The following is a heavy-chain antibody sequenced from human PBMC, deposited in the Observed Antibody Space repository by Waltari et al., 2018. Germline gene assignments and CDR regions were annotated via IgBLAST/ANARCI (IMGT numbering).Heavy chain of an antibody. V-gene: IGHV4-61*01. CDR3: AGVVVTATPDWYFDL. CDR1: GGSVSSGSYY. Sequence: QVQLQESGPGLVKPSETLSLTCTVSGGSVSSGSYYWSWIRQPPGKGLERIGYIYYSGSTNYNPSLKSRVTISVDTSKNQFSLKLSSVTAADTAVYYCAGVVVTATPDWYFDLWGRGTLVTVSS. CDR2: IYYSGST. D-gene: IGHD2-21*02. J-gene: IGHJ2*01.